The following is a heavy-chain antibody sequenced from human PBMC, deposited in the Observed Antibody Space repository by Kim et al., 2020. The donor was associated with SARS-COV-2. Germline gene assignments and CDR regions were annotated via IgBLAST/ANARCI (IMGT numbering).Heavy chain of an antibody. J-gene: IGHJ4*02. D-gene: IGHD6-6*01. CDR3: ARHLVPARGDY. Sequence: PPTNGRVTITRDTSKNQFSLKLSSVTAADTAVYYCARHLVPARGDYWGQGTLVTVSS. V-gene: IGHV4-59*08.